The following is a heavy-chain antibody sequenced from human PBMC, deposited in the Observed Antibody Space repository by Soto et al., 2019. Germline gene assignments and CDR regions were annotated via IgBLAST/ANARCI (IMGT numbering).Heavy chain of an antibody. CDR2: IYYSGST. J-gene: IGHJ5*02. CDR1: FRSISSGCYY. CDR3: ARDVVGGYRLSSDNWFDP. D-gene: IGHD1-26*01. Sequence: SETLSLTCTSSFRSISSGCYYWSWIRHHPGKGLVRIGYIYYSGSTYYNPSLKSRVTISVDTSKNRFSLKLSSVTAADTAVYYCARDVVGGYRLSSDNWFDPWGQGTLVTVSS. V-gene: IGHV4-31*03.